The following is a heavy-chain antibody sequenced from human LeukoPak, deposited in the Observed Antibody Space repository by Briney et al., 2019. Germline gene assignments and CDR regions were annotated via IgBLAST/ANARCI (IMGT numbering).Heavy chain of an antibody. V-gene: IGHV4-38-2*02. CDR2: IYHSEST. CDR1: GYSISSGYY. D-gene: IGHD4-17*01. Sequence: SETLSLTCTVSGYSISSGYYWGWIRRPPGKGLEWIGSIYHSESTYYNPSLKSRVTISVDTSKNQFSLTLRSVTAADTAVYYCARLWGDYVAPFDYWGQGTLVTVSS. J-gene: IGHJ4*02. CDR3: ARLWGDYVAPFDY.